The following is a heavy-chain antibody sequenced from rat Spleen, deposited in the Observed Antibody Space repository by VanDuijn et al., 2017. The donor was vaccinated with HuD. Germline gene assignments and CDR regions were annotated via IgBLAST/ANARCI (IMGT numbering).Heavy chain of an antibody. CDR1: GFISSDHY. Sequence: EVQLVESDGGLVQPGRSLKLSCAASGFISSDHYVAWVRQAPTKGLEWVATINYDGRSTFYRDSVRDRFTISRDNGKNTLYLQIDSLKSEDTATYYCTRHGRGERTYYYVMDAWGQGASVTVSS. J-gene: IGHJ4*01. CDR2: INYDGRST. CDR3: TRHGRGERTYYYVMDA. V-gene: IGHV5-29*01. D-gene: IGHD4-3*01.